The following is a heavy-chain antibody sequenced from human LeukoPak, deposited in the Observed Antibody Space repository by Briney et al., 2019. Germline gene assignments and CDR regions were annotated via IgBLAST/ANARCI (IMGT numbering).Heavy chain of an antibody. D-gene: IGHD6-19*01. V-gene: IGHV7-4-1*01. J-gene: IGHJ4*02. Sequence: ASVKVSCKASGYTFTTYAMNWVRQAPGQGLEWMGWINTNTGNPTYAQGFTGRFVFSLDTSVSTAYLQIGSLKAEDTAVYYCASGPYSSGWYKLNWGQGTLVTVSS. CDR3: ASGPYSSGWYKLN. CDR2: INTNTGNP. CDR1: GYTFTTYA.